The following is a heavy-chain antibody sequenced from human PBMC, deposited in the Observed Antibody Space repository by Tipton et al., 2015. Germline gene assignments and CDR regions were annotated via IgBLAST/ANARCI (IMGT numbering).Heavy chain of an antibody. J-gene: IGHJ4*02. CDR1: GGSVSSGSFY. V-gene: IGHV4-61*01. D-gene: IGHD5-12*01. Sequence: TLSLTCTVSGGSVSSGSFYWSWIRQPPGKGLECIGYIHNSGNTDYNPSLKSRVTISTDTSKNQFFLNLTSVTAADTAVYHCVRSSGHSGYGAFDYWGQGVLVIVSS. CDR2: IHNSGNT. CDR3: VRSSGHSGYGAFDY.